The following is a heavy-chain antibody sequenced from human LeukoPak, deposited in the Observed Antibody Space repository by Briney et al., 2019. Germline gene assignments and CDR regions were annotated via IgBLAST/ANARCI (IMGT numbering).Heavy chain of an antibody. V-gene: IGHV3-23*01. Sequence: GGSLRLSCAASGFTFSSYAMSWVRQAPGKGLEWVSAISGSGGSTYYADSVKGRFTISRDNAKNSLYLQMNSLRAEDTAVYYCARLSVGESYRYSPSLDYWGQGTLVTVSS. CDR2: ISGSGGST. J-gene: IGHJ4*02. CDR1: GFTFSSYA. CDR3: ARLSVGESYRYSPSLDY. D-gene: IGHD3-16*02.